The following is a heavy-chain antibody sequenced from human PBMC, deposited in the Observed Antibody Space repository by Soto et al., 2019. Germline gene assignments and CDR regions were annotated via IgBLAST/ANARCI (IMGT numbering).Heavy chain of an antibody. CDR3: ARDESAARRVPYYYYGMDV. V-gene: IGHV1-18*01. CDR2: ISAYNGNT. CDR1: GYTFTSYG. D-gene: IGHD6-6*01. J-gene: IGHJ6*02. Sequence: QVQLVQSGAEVKKPGASVKVSCKASGYTFTSYGITWVRQAPGQGLEWMGWISAYNGNTNYAQKLQGRVTMTTDTSTSTAYMELRSLRSDDTAVYYCARDESAARRVPYYYYGMDVWGQGTTVTVSS.